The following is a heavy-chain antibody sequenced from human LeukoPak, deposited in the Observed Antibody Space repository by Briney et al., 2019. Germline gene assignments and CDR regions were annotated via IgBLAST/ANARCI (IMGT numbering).Heavy chain of an antibody. CDR3: ARDPYSGSYGPYYYYYMDV. CDR1: GFTFSSYN. D-gene: IGHD1-26*01. Sequence: GGSLRLSCAASGFTFSSYNMNWVRQAPGKGPEWVSSITSSSRYIYYADSVKGRFTISRDNAKNSLCLQMDSLRVEDTAVYYCARDPYSGSYGPYYYYYMDVWGKGTTVTVSS. V-gene: IGHV3-21*06. CDR2: ITSSSRYI. J-gene: IGHJ6*03.